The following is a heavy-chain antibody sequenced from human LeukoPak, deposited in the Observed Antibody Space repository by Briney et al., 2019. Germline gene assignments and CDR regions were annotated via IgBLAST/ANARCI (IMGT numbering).Heavy chain of an antibody. J-gene: IGHJ5*02. CDR2: IYYSGST. CDR3: ARDSATSKVKYSSSWYNWFDP. CDR1: GGSISSYY. D-gene: IGHD6-13*01. V-gene: IGHV4-59*01. Sequence: SETLSLTCTVSGGSISSYYWSWIRQPPGKGLEWIGYIYYSGSTNYNPSLKSRVTISVDTSKNQFSLKLSSVTAADTAVYYCARDSATSKVKYSSSWYNWFDPWGQGTLVTVSS.